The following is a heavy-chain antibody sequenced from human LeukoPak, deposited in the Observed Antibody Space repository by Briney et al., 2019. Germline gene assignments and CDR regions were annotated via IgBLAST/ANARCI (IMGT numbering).Heavy chain of an antibody. Sequence: TSSETLSLTCRVSGGSISGYYWSWVRQPPGKGLQWVGYIHYSGSNNYNASLKSGVTISIDTSNNQFSLKLSSVTAAHTAVYYCARGIGAMYSSGWYPHFDYWGQGTLVTVSS. CDR1: GGSISGYY. J-gene: IGHJ4*02. CDR2: IHYSGSN. D-gene: IGHD6-19*01. V-gene: IGHV4-59*01. CDR3: ARGIGAMYSSGWYPHFDY.